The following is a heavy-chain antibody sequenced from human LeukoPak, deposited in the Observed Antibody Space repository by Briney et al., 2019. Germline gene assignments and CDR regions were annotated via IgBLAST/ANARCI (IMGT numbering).Heavy chain of an antibody. D-gene: IGHD1-26*01. CDR2: ISGSGGST. Sequence: GGSLRLSCAASGFTFSSYAMSWVRQAPGKGLEWVSAISGSGGSTYYADSVKGRFTISRDNSKNTLYLQMNSLRAEDTAVYYCAKAHQGIVGATLLDYWGQGTLVTVSS. CDR1: GFTFSSYA. J-gene: IGHJ4*02. V-gene: IGHV3-23*01. CDR3: AKAHQGIVGATLLDY.